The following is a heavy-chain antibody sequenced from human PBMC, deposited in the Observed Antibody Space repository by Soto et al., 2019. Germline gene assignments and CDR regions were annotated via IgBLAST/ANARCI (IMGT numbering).Heavy chain of an antibody. Sequence: KSGGSLRLSCAASGFTFCDYYMSWIRQAPGKGLEWVSYISSSSSYTNYADSVKGRFTISRDNAKNSLYLQMNSLRAEDTAVYYCARDPDFWSGSPMGWFDPWGQGTLVTVSS. D-gene: IGHD3-3*01. CDR3: ARDPDFWSGSPMGWFDP. CDR1: GFTFCDYY. J-gene: IGHJ5*02. V-gene: IGHV3-11*06. CDR2: ISSSSSYT.